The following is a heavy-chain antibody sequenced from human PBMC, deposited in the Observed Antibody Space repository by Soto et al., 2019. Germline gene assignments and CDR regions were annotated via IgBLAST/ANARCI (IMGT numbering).Heavy chain of an antibody. D-gene: IGHD6-25*01. CDR1: GGSISSYY. J-gene: IGHJ5*02. CDR2: IYYSGST. V-gene: IGHV4-59*01. CDR3: ARPHGGSSGWDNWFDP. Sequence: QVQLQESGPGLVKPSETLSLTCTVSGGSISSYYWSWIRQPPGKGLEWIGYIYYSGSTNYNPSLKSRVPLSVDSSKNQVSLKLSSVTAADTAVYYCARPHGGSSGWDNWFDPWGQGTLVTVSS.